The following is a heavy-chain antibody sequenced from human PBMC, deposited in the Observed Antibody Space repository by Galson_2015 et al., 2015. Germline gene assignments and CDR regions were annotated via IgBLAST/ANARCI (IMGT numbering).Heavy chain of an antibody. J-gene: IGHJ4*02. CDR3: AGAPLRDYGDYLDY. CDR1: GFTFSSYG. CDR2: ISYDGSNK. D-gene: IGHD4-17*01. Sequence: SLRLSCAASGFTFSSYGMHWVRRAPGKGLEWVAVISYDGSNKYYADSVKGRFTISRDNSKNMLYLQMNSLRAEDTAVYYCAGAPLRDYGDYLDYWGQGALVTVSS. V-gene: IGHV3-30*03.